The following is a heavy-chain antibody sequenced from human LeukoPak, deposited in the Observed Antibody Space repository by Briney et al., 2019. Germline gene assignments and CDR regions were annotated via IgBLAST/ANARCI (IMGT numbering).Heavy chain of an antibody. V-gene: IGHV3-33*01. CDR1: GFTFSTYG. D-gene: IGHD6-19*01. Sequence: PGGSLRLSCAASGFTFSTYGMYWVRQAPGKGLEWVAVIWYDGSNKYYADSVKGRFTISRDNSKNTLYLQMNSLRAEATAVYYCARVAGVYTSGPVTYWGQGTLVTVSS. J-gene: IGHJ4*02. CDR2: IWYDGSNK. CDR3: ARVAGVYTSGPVTY.